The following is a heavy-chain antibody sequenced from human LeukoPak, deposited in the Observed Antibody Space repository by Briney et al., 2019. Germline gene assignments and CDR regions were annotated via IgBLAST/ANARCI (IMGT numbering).Heavy chain of an antibody. D-gene: IGHD3-3*01. CDR1: GGSITSGSFS. J-gene: IGHJ4*02. CDR2: IYYSGST. V-gene: IGHV4-39*07. CDR3: ARDKTFEVVNFFDS. Sequence: SETLSLTCTVSGGSITSGSFSWGWIRQPPGKGLEWIGSIYYSGSTYYNPSLKSRLTMSLDTSKNQFSLKLSSVTAADTAIYYCARDKTFEVVNFFDSWGQGTLVTVSS.